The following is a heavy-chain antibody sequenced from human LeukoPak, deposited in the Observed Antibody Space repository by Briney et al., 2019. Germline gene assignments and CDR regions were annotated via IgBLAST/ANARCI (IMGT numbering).Heavy chain of an antibody. CDR2: MHYSWRT. V-gene: IGHV4-39*07. Sequence: NPSETLSLTCTVSGGSINSRNYYWAWIRQSPGKGLEWIGSMHYSWRTYYNPSLKSRLTMLVDTTKNQFSLRVTSVTAADTAKYYCATDPVSEERPDYYYYFLDVWGKGTTVTVSS. D-gene: IGHD1-26*01. CDR1: GGSINSRNYY. J-gene: IGHJ6*03. CDR3: ATDPVSEERPDYYYYFLDV.